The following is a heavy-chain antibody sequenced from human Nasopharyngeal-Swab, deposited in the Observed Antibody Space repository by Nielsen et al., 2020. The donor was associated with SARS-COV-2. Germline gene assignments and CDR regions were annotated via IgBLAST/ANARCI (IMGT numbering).Heavy chain of an antibody. J-gene: IGHJ5*02. CDR3: ARGAFGLGHSWFDP. V-gene: IGHV1-8*01. Sequence: ASVKVSCKSSGYTFSRNDINWVRQATGQGLEWMGWMNPKSGDVGYAQKFQGRVTMTRSTSTTTAYMELSSLRHEDKAVYYCARGAFGLGHSWFDPWGQGTLVTVSS. D-gene: IGHD3/OR15-3a*01. CDR1: GYTFSRND. CDR2: MNPKSGDV.